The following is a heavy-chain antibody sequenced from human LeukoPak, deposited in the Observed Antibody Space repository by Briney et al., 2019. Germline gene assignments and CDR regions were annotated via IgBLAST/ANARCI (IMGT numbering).Heavy chain of an antibody. CDR1: GGSISSYY. V-gene: IGHV4-59*08. CDR3: ARSQYYYDSSGPGYFDY. Sequence: SETLSLTCTVSGGSISSYYWSWLRQPPGKGLEWLGYIYYSGSTNYNPSLKSRVTISVDTSKNQFSLKLSSVTAADTAVYYCARSQYYYDSSGPGYFDYWGQGTLVTVSS. D-gene: IGHD3-22*01. J-gene: IGHJ4*02. CDR2: IYYSGST.